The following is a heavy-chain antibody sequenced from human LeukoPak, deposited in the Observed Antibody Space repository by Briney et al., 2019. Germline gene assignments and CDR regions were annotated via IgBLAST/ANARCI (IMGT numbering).Heavy chain of an antibody. D-gene: IGHD5-12*01. J-gene: IGHJ4*02. CDR2: IYNSAST. V-gene: IGHV4-31*03. CDR1: GDSISSGGYY. CDR3: ARGVATNGNFDY. Sequence: SETLSLTCTVSGDSISSGGYYWSWIRQHPWKGLEWIGYIYNSASTYYNPSLRSRVSISVDTSKNQFSLRLSSVNVADTAVYYCARGVATNGNFDYWGQGSLVTVSS.